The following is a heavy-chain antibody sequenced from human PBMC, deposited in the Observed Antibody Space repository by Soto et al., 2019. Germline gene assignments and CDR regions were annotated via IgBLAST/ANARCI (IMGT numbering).Heavy chain of an antibody. CDR1: GFTFSSYW. D-gene: IGHD4-17*01. J-gene: IGHJ6*02. CDR2: IKQDGSEE. V-gene: IGHV3-7*05. CDR3: ARDRRYDYGGNAGKMDYYYYYGMDV. Sequence: GGSLRLSCAASGFTFSSYWMSWVRQAPGKGLEWVANIKQDGSEEYYVDSVKGRFTISRDNAKNSLYLQMNSLRAEDTAVYYCARDRRYDYGGNAGKMDYYYYYGMDVWGQGTTVTAP.